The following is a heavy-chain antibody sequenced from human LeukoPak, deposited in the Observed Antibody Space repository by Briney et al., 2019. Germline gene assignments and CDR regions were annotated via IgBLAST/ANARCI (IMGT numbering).Heavy chain of an antibody. V-gene: IGHV1-58*02. Sequence: SVKVSCKASGFTFTSSAMQWVRQARGQRLEWIGWIVVGSGNTNYAQKFQERVTITRDMSTNTAYMELSSLRSEDTAVYYCAALYDSSASTGMDVWGQGTTVTVSS. CDR2: IVVGSGNT. CDR1: GFTFTSSA. D-gene: IGHD3-22*01. J-gene: IGHJ6*02. CDR3: AALYDSSASTGMDV.